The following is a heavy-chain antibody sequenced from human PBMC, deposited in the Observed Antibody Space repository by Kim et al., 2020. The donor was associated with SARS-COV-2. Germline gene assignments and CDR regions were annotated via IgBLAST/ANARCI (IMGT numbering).Heavy chain of an antibody. J-gene: IGHJ4*02. CDR2: INHSGST. Sequence: SETLSLTCAVYGGSFSGYYWSWIRQPPGKGLEWIGEINHSGSTNYNPSLKSRVTISVDTSKNQFSLKLSSVTAADTAVYYCARGGEGKFGYWGQGTLVTV. V-gene: IGHV4-34*01. CDR1: GGSFSGYY. CDR3: ARGGEGKFGY. D-gene: IGHD3-10*01.